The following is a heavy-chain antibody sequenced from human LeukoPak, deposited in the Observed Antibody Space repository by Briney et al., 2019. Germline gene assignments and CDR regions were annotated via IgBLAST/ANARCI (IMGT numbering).Heavy chain of an antibody. Sequence: AAVKVSCKASGYTFTSYDINWVRQATGQGLEWMGWMNPNSGNTGYAQKFQGRVTITRNTSISTAYMELSSLRSEDTAVYYCARGRSSHWLGPDAFDIWGQGTMVTVSS. J-gene: IGHJ3*02. CDR1: GYTFTSYD. CDR3: ARGRSSHWLGPDAFDI. CDR2: MNPNSGNT. V-gene: IGHV1-8*03. D-gene: IGHD6-13*01.